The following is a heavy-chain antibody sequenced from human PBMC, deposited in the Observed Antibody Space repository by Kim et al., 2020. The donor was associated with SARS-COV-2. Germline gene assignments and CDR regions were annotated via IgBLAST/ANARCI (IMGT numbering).Heavy chain of an antibody. Sequence: YPDPGKGRFTISRDNAKNSLYLQRNSLRAEDTAFYYCAKAYSSSWYTYYAWGQGTLVTVSS. CDR3: AKAYSSSWYTYYA. V-gene: IGHV3-9*01. D-gene: IGHD6-13*01. J-gene: IGHJ5*02.